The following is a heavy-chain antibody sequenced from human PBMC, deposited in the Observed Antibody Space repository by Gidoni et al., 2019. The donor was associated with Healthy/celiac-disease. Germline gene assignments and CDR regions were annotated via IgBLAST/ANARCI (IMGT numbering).Heavy chain of an antibody. Sequence: EVQLLESGGGLVQPGGSLSLSCAASGFTFSSYAMSWVRQAPGKGLEWVSAISGSGGSTYYADSVKGRFTISRDNSKNTLYLQMNSLRAEDTAVYYCAKDSRKYCSSTSCYIGSDYWGQGTLVTVSS. D-gene: IGHD2-2*02. CDR2: ISGSGGST. CDR3: AKDSRKYCSSTSCYIGSDY. V-gene: IGHV3-23*01. J-gene: IGHJ4*02. CDR1: GFTFSSYA.